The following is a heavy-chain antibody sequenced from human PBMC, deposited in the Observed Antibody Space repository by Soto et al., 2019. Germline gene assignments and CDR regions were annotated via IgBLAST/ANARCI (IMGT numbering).Heavy chain of an antibody. CDR2: IFHIGST. V-gene: IGHV4-31*03. CDR1: GGALTAGGYY. Sequence: QVQLQESGPRLVKPSQTLSLSCSVSGGALTAGGYYLAWIRQHPVKGLECIGHIFHIGSTHYNPSLSSGVTMSVDTSQNESSLNLSSVTAADPAVYYCARGGDYDNYFGTWGQGTLVTVSS. J-gene: IGHJ5*02. D-gene: IGHD4-17*01. CDR3: ARGGDYDNYFGT.